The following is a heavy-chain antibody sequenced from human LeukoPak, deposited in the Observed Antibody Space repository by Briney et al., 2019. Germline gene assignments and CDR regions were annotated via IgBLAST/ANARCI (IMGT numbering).Heavy chain of an antibody. CDR2: IRYDGSNK. D-gene: IGHD1-26*01. Sequence: PGGSLRLSCAASGFTFSSYGMHWVRQAPGKGLEWVAFIRYDGSNKYYADSVKGRFTISRDNSKNTLYLQMNSLRAEDTAVYYCARGGPPGASGSYSDYWGQGTLVSVSS. V-gene: IGHV3-30*02. CDR3: ARGGPPGASGSYSDY. J-gene: IGHJ4*02. CDR1: GFTFSSYG.